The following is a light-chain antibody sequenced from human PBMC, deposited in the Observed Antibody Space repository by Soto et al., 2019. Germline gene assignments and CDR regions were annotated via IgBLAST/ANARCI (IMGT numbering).Light chain of an antibody. CDR3: RSSAQSPTPVL. CDR2: EGS. J-gene: IGLJ2*01. Sequence: QSVLTQPASVSGSPGQSITISCTGTSSDIGSYNLVSWYQHHPGKAPKLMIYEGSRRPSGVSNRFSGSKSGNTASLTISGLQPGDESAYDRRSSAQSPTPVLFGGGP. CDR1: SSDIGSYNL. V-gene: IGLV2-23*01.